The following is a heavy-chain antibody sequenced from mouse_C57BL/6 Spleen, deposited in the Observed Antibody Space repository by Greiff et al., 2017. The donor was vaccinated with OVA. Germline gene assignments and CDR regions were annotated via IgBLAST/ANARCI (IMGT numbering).Heavy chain of an antibody. V-gene: IGHV1-47*01. J-gene: IGHJ2*01. CDR2: FHPYNDDT. Sequence: QVQLKESGAELVKPGASVKMSCKASGYTFTTYPIEWMKQNHGKSLEWIGNFHPYNDDTKYNEKFKGKATLTVEKSSSTVYLELSRLTSDDSAVYYCARRGGSSSFFDYWGQGTTLTVSS. CDR3: ARRGGSSSFFDY. CDR1: GYTFTTYP. D-gene: IGHD1-1*01.